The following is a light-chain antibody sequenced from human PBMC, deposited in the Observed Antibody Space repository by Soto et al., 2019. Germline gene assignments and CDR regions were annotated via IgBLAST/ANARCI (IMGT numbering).Light chain of an antibody. J-gene: IGKJ1*01. Sequence: DIQMTQSPSTLSGSVGDRVTLTFRASQRISSWLAWYQQKPGKAPKLLIYDASSLESGVPSRFSGSGSGTEFTLTISSLQPDDFATYYCQQYNSYWTFGQGTKVDI. CDR2: DAS. CDR3: QQYNSYWT. V-gene: IGKV1-5*01. CDR1: QRISSW.